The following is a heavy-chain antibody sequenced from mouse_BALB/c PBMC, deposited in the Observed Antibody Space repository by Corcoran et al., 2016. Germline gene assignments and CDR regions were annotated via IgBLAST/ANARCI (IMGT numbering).Heavy chain of an antibody. V-gene: IGHV3-6*02. CDR2: ISYAVSN. D-gene: IGHD2-2*01. CDR1: GYSITSGYY. J-gene: IGHJ4*01. Sequence: DVQLQESGPGLVKPSQSMSLTCSVTGYSITSGYYWNWIRQFPGNKLEWMGYISYAVSNNYNPSLKNRISITRDTSKNQFFLKLNSVTTEDTATYYCAREWGYDAMDYWGQGTSVTVSS. CDR3: AREWGYDAMDY.